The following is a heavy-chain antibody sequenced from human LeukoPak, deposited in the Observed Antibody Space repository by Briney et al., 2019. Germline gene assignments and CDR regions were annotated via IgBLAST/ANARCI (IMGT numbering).Heavy chain of an antibody. D-gene: IGHD2-2*01. CDR2: IIPIFGTA. CDR3: ARDAYRGNYFDY. J-gene: IGHJ4*02. Sequence: EASVKVSCKASGGTFSSYAISWVRQAPGQGLEWMGGIIPIFGTANYAQKFQGRVTITADESTSTAYMGLSSLRSEDTAVYYCARDAYRGNYFDYWGQGTLVTVSS. CDR1: GGTFSSYA. V-gene: IGHV1-69*13.